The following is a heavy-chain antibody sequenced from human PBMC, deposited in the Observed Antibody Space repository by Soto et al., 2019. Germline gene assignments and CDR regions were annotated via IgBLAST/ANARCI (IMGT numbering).Heavy chain of an antibody. J-gene: IGHJ4*02. CDR3: AKDKGIALNLFDY. CDR2: ISWNSGRI. V-gene: IGHV3-9*01. D-gene: IGHD6-13*01. Sequence: EVQLVESGGGLVQPGRSLRLSCAASGFTFDDYAMHWVRQALGKGLEWVSGISWNSGRIGYADSVKGPFTISRDTAKNSLYLQMNSLRAEDTALYYCAKDKGIALNLFDYWGQGTLVTVSS. CDR1: GFTFDDYA.